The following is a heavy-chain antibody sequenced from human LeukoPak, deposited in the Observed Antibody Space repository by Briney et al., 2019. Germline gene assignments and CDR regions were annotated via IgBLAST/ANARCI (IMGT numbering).Heavy chain of an antibody. Sequence: GGSLRLSCAASGFTFSSYWMHWVRQAPGKGLEWVANIKQDGSEKYYVDSVKGRFTISRDNAKKSLYLQMNSLRVEDTAVYYCARVLEAGTDAFDIWGQRTMVTVSS. V-gene: IGHV3-7*01. J-gene: IGHJ3*02. CDR3: ARVLEAGTDAFDI. CDR1: GFTFSSYW. D-gene: IGHD1-14*01. CDR2: IKQDGSEK.